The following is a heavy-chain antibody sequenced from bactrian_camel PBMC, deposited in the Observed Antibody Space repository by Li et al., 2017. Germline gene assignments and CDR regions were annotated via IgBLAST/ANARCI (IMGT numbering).Heavy chain of an antibody. Sequence: HVQLVESGGGSVQAGGSLNLSCATSPSKAGSSCMGWFRQAPGREREGVAAIDSDGSTSYADSVKGRFTISQDNAKNTLYLQMNSLKPEDTGTYCAACRNFGECRLSRPSSYPYWGQGTQVTVS. CDR1: PSKAGSSC. CDR3: ACRNFGECRLSRPSSYPY. CDR2: IDSDGST. V-gene: IGHV3S53*01. D-gene: IGHD5*01. J-gene: IGHJ4*01.